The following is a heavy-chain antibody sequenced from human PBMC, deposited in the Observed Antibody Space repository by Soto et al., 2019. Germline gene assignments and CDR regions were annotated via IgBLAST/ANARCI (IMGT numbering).Heavy chain of an antibody. V-gene: IGHV1-69*06. CDR1: GGTFSSYA. CDR2: IIPIFGTA. D-gene: IGHD6-6*01. J-gene: IGHJ6*04. Sequence: QVQLVQSGAEVKKPGSSVKVSCKASGGTFSSYAISWVRQAPGQGLEWMGGIIPIFGTANYAQKFQGRVTINEDKTTRKAYMGLSSLRSEDTALYYCGRHTSSIAEQPHYYYSGMDVWGKGTTVTVSS. CDR3: GRHTSSIAEQPHYYYSGMDV.